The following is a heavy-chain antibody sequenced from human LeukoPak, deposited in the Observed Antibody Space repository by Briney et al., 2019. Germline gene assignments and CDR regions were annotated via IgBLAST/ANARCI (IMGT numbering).Heavy chain of an antibody. J-gene: IGHJ4*02. CDR3: ARASGDIVETATMGSY. D-gene: IGHD5-18*01. Sequence: GASLRLSCAASGFTFSSYSMNWVRQPPGKGLEWVSSISSSSSSIYYADSVKGRFTISRDNAKNSLYLQMNSLRAEDTAVYYCARASGDIVETATMGSYWGEGTLVTVSS. V-gene: IGHV3-21*01. CDR2: ISSSSSSI. CDR1: GFTFSSYS.